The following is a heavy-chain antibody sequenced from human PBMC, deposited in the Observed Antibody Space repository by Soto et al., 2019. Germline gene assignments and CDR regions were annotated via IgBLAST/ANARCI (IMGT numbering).Heavy chain of an antibody. CDR1: GYSFTSYW. D-gene: IGHD6-13*01. Sequence: PRESLKISCKGSGYSFTSYWISWVRQMPGKGLEWMGRIDPSDSYTNYSPSFQGHVTISADKSISTAYLQWSSLKASDTAMYYCATMSSPHYYYYGMDVWGQGTTVTVSS. V-gene: IGHV5-10-1*01. J-gene: IGHJ6*02. CDR2: IDPSDSYT. CDR3: ATMSSPHYYYYGMDV.